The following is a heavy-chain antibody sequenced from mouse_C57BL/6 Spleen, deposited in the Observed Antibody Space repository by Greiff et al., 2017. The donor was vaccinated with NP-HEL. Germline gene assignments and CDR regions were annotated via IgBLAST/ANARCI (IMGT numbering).Heavy chain of an antibody. Sequence: QVQLQQSGAELVRPGSSVKLSCKASGYTFTSYWMHWVKQRPIQGLEWIGNIDPSDSETHYNQKFKDKATLTVDKSSSTAYMQLSSLTSEDSAVYYCARGEDLWDYDEGGAMDYWGQGTSVTVSS. V-gene: IGHV1-52*01. CDR3: ARGEDLWDYDEGGAMDY. CDR1: GYTFTSYW. D-gene: IGHD2-4*01. J-gene: IGHJ4*01. CDR2: IDPSDSET.